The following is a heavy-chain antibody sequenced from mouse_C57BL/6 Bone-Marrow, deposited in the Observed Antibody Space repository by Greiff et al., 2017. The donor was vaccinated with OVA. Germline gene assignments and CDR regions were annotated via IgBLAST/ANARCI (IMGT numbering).Heavy chain of an antibody. CDR1: GYSITSGYY. V-gene: IGHV3-6*01. J-gene: IGHJ4*01. CDR3: ARIGYGGDYYAMDY. Sequence: EVQLQESGPGLVKPSQSLSLTCSVTGYSITSGYYWNWIRQFPGNKLEWMGYISYDGSNNYNPSLKNRISITRDTSKNQFFLKLNSVTTEDTATYYCARIGYGGDYYAMDYWGQGTSVTVSS. D-gene: IGHD2-2*01. CDR2: ISYDGSN.